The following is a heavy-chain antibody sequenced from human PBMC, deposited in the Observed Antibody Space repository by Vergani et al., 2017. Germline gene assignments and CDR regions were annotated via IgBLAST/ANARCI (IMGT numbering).Heavy chain of an antibody. CDR3: ARVPRWLQLRDFDY. J-gene: IGHJ4*02. D-gene: IGHD5-24*01. CDR2: INHSGST. Sequence: QVQLQQWGAGLLKPSETLSLTCAVYGGSFSGYYWSWIRQPPGKGLEWIGEINHSGSTNYNPSLKSRVTISVDTSKNQFSLKLSSVTAADTAVYYCARVPRWLQLRDFDYWGQGTLVTVSS. V-gene: IGHV4-34*01. CDR1: GGSFSGYY.